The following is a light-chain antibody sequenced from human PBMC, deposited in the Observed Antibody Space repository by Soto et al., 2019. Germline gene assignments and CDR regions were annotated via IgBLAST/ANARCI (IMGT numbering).Light chain of an antibody. CDR2: GNN. Sequence: QSVLTQPPSVSGAPGQRVTISCTGSSSNIGAGYDVHWYQQLPGTAPKLLIFGNNNRPSGVPDRFSGSKSGTSASLAITGLQAEDDADYYCQSYDSSVSGWVFGGGTKLTVL. J-gene: IGLJ3*02. CDR3: QSYDSSVSGWV. CDR1: SSNIGAGYD. V-gene: IGLV1-40*01.